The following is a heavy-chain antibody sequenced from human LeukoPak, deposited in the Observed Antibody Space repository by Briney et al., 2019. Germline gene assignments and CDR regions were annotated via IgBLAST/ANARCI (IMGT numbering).Heavy chain of an antibody. J-gene: IGHJ4*02. D-gene: IGHD3-3*01. V-gene: IGHV3-30*02. CDR3: AKDFWSTEALADY. CDR2: IRYDGSNK. CDR1: GFTFSSYG. Sequence: GGSLRLSCAASGFTFSSYGMHWVRQAPGKGLEWVAFIRYDGSNKYYADSVKGRFTISRDNSKNTLYLQMNSLRAEDTAVYYCAKDFWSTEALADYWGQGTLVTVSS.